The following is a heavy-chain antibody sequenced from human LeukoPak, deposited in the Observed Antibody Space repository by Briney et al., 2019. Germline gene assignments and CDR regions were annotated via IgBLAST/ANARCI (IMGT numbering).Heavy chain of an antibody. J-gene: IGHJ4*02. CDR2: ISPSGTVI. D-gene: IGHD3-10*01. V-gene: IGHV3-11*01. CDR1: GFTFTDYY. Sequence: GGALRPSCSASGFTFTDYYMSWIRQAPGKGLEWVSYISPSGTVIYYGDSVKGRFTISRDNAKKSLYLQMNSLRAEDTAVYYCARDYNCWGQGTLVTVSS. CDR3: ARDYNC.